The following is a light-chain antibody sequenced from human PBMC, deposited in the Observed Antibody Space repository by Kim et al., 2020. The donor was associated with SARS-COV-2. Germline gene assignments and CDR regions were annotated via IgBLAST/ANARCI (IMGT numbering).Light chain of an antibody. CDR3: QAWDTTDAV. J-gene: IGLJ1*01. V-gene: IGLV3-1*01. Sequence: VYPGQTATIPCSGDRLSDKSVSWYQQRPGQSPVLVLYQDTERPSAIPGRFSGSNSGNTATLTISETQTVDEADYFCQAWDTTDAVFGTGTKVTVL. CDR1: RLSDKS. CDR2: QDT.